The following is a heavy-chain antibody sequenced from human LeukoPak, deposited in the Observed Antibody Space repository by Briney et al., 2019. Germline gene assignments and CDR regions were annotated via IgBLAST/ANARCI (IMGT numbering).Heavy chain of an antibody. Sequence: GGSLRLSCAASGFTFSSYAMSWVRQAPAKGLEWVSAISGSGGGTYYADSVKGRFTISRDNSKNTLYLQMNSLRAEDTAVYYCAKEYRQWLVQYYFDYWGQGTLVTVSS. CDR2: ISGSGGGT. D-gene: IGHD6-19*01. J-gene: IGHJ4*02. CDR3: AKEYRQWLVQYYFDY. CDR1: GFTFSSYA. V-gene: IGHV3-23*01.